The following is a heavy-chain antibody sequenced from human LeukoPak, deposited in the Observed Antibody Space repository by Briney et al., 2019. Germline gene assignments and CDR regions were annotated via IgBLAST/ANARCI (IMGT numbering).Heavy chain of an antibody. J-gene: IGHJ5*02. CDR2: IIPILGIA. Sequence: SVKVSCKASGGTFSSYAISWVRQAPGQGLERMGRIIPILGIANYAQKFQGRVTITADKSTSTAYMELSSLRSEDTAVYYCARDKGVYYCDSESYAPWGQGTLVTVSS. CDR1: GGTFSSYA. V-gene: IGHV1-69*04. CDR3: ARDKGVYYCDSESYAP. D-gene: IGHD3-22*01.